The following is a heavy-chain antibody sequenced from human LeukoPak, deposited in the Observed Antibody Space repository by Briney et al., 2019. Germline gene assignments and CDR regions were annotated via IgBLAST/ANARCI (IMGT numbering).Heavy chain of an antibody. CDR3: ARYKFSGYDPLFDY. CDR1: GGSISSYY. Sequence: SETLSLTCTVSGGSISSYYRSWIRQPPGKGLEWIGYIYYSGSTNYNPSLKSRVTISVDTSKNQFSLKLSSVTAADTAVYYCARYKFSGYDPLFDYWGQGTLVTVSS. J-gene: IGHJ4*02. CDR2: IYYSGST. D-gene: IGHD5-12*01. V-gene: IGHV4-59*01.